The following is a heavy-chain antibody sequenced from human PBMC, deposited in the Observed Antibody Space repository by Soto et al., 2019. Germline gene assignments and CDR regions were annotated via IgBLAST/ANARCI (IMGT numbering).Heavy chain of an antibody. CDR2: IYHSGNT. CDR3: ARDSAFWSGLSWFDP. D-gene: IGHD3-3*01. CDR1: GGSFSNKY. V-gene: IGHV4-59*01. Sequence: SETLSLTCTVSGGSFSNKYWSWIRQPPGKGLEWIGHIYHSGNTNYNPSLKSRVTISVDTSKNQFSLKLSSVTAADTAVYYCARDSAFWSGLSWFDPWGQGTLVTVS. J-gene: IGHJ5*02.